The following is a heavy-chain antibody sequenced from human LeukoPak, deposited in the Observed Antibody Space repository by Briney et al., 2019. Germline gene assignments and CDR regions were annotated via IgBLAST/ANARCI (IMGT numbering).Heavy chain of an antibody. CDR2: IYYSGST. D-gene: IGHD3-10*01. CDR1: GGSIGSYY. Sequence: SETLSLTCTVSGGSIGSYYWSWIRQPPGKGLEWIGYIYYSGSTNYNPSLKSRVTISVDTSKNQFSLKLSSVTAADTAVYYCARDPFMVRGAPGYWGQGTLVTVSS. CDR3: ARDPFMVRGAPGY. V-gene: IGHV4-59*01. J-gene: IGHJ4*02.